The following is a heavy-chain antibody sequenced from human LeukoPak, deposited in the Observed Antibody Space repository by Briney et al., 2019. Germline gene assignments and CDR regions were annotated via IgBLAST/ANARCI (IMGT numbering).Heavy chain of an antibody. Sequence: SETLSLTCTVSGGSISSSSYYWGWIRQPPGKGLEWIGSIYYSGSTYYNPSLKSRVTISVDTSKNQFSLKLSSVTAADTAVYYCARDYYDSSGYLGEDYFDYWGQGTLVTVSS. CDR1: GGSISSSSYY. CDR2: IYYSGST. J-gene: IGHJ4*02. D-gene: IGHD3-22*01. CDR3: ARDYYDSSGYLGEDYFDY. V-gene: IGHV4-39*07.